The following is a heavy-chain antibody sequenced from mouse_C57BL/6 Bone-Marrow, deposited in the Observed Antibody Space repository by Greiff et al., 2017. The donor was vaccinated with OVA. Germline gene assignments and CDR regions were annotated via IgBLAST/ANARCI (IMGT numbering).Heavy chain of an antibody. CDR3: TTGPLHDSFAY. CDR2: IDPENGDT. V-gene: IGHV14-4*01. D-gene: IGHD2-13*01. Sequence: DVQLQESGAELVRPGASVKLSCTASGFNFKDDSMHWVKQRPEQGLEWIGWIDPENGDTEYASKFQGKAPITADTSSNTAYLPLSSLTSEDTAVSYCTTGPLHDSFAYWGQGTLVTVSA. J-gene: IGHJ3*01. CDR1: GFNFKDDS.